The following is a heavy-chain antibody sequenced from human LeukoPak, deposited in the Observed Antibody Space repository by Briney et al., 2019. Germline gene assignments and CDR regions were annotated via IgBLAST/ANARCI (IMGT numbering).Heavy chain of an antibody. Sequence: GGSLRLSCAASGFTFSSYWMSWVRQAPGKGLEWVANIKRDGSEKYYVDSVKGRFTISRDNAKNSLYLQMNSLRTEDTAVYYCARGRGSWYGVYFDYWGQGTLVTVSS. V-gene: IGHV3-7*01. D-gene: IGHD6-13*01. CDR3: ARGRGSWYGVYFDY. CDR1: GFTFSSYW. J-gene: IGHJ4*02. CDR2: IKRDGSEK.